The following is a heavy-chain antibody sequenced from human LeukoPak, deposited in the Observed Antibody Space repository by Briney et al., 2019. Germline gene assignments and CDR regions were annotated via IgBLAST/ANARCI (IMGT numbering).Heavy chain of an antibody. D-gene: IGHD3-22*01. CDR2: IYYSGST. CDR3: ATDAYDRVSYFDY. Sequence: SQTLSLTCTVSGGSISSGDFYWSWIRQPPGKGLEWIGYIYYSGSTSYNPSLKSRVTMSLDTSKNQFSLKLSSVTAADTAVYYCATDAYDRVSYFDYWGQGTLVTVSS. J-gene: IGHJ4*02. CDR1: GGSISSGDFY. V-gene: IGHV4-30-4*01.